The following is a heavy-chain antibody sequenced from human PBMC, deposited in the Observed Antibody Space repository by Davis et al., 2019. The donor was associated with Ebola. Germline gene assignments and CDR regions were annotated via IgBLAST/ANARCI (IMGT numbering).Heavy chain of an antibody. Sequence: GESLKISCNGSGYSFTSYWIGWVRQTPGKGLEWMGFIYPGDSDTRYPPSFQGQVTISADKSISTAYLQWNSLKASDTAMYYCARPGSSGWYDFDYWGQGTLVPVSS. V-gene: IGHV5-51*01. D-gene: IGHD6-19*01. CDR2: IYPGDSDT. CDR1: GYSFTSYW. CDR3: ARPGSSGWYDFDY. J-gene: IGHJ4*02.